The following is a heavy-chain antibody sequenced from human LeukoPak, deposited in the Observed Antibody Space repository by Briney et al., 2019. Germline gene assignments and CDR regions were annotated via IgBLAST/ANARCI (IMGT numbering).Heavy chain of an antibody. D-gene: IGHD6-19*01. CDR1: GFTFSSYA. CDR3: AFRIAVAGFDY. V-gene: IGHV3-23*01. J-gene: IGHJ4*02. Sequence: GGSLRLSCAASGFTFSSYAMSWVRQAPGKGLEWVSAISGSGGSTYYADSVKGRFTISRDNSKNTLYLQMISLRAEDTAVYYCAFRIAVAGFDYWGQGTLVTVSS. CDR2: ISGSGGST.